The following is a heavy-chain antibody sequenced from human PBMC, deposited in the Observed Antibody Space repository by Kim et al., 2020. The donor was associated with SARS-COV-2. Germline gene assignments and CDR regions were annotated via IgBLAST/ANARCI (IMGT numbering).Heavy chain of an antibody. V-gene: IGHV3-53*01. Sequence: GGSLRLSCAASGFTVSSNYMSWVRQAPGKGLEWVSVIYSGGSTYYADSVKGRFTISRDNSKNTLYLQMNSLRAEDTAVYYCARDRGTTVTPGGYYYYYGMDVWGQGTTVTVSS. CDR1: GFTVSSNY. CDR2: IYSGGST. CDR3: ARDRGTTVTPGGYYYYYGMDV. J-gene: IGHJ6*02. D-gene: IGHD4-4*01.